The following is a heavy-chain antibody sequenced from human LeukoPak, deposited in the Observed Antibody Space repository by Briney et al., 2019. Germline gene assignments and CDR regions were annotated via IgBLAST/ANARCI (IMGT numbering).Heavy chain of an antibody. J-gene: IGHJ6*03. CDR3: ARRNEFSPLYGDPVDYMDV. V-gene: IGHV4-34*01. CDR2: IDHSGIT. Sequence: SETLSLTCAVYGGSFSGYYWSWIRQSSGKGLERIGEIDHSGITSYNPSLKSRVTMSVDTSKDQFSLKVNSVTAADTAVYYCARRNEFSPLYGDPVDYMDVWGKGTTVIVSS. D-gene: IGHD4-17*01. CDR1: GGSFSGYY.